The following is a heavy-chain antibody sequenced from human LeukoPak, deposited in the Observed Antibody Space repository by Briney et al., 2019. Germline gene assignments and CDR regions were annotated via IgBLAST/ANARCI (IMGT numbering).Heavy chain of an antibody. J-gene: IGHJ4*02. CDR1: GFTFSSYI. CDR2: ISSSSSYI. V-gene: IGHV3-21*01. Sequence: GGSLRLSCAASGFTFSSYIMNWVRQAPGKGLEWVSSISSSSSYIYYADSVKGRFTISRDNAKNSLYLQMNSLRAEDTAVYYCARKSNSGSYYDASLPGDYWGQGTLVTVSS. CDR3: ARKSNSGSYYDASLPGDY. D-gene: IGHD1-26*01.